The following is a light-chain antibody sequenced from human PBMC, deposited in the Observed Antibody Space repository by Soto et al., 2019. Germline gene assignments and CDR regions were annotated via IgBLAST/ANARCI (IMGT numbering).Light chain of an antibody. J-gene: IGKJ5*01. V-gene: IGKV3-15*01. Sequence: EIVMTQPAATLSVSPGDRATLSCRAGQSVSSNLAWYQQRPGQAPRLLIYGASTRATGIPARFSGSGSGTDFTLTISSLEPEDFAVYYCQQRSNSPPSITFGQGTRLEIK. CDR1: QSVSSN. CDR3: QQRSNSPPSIT. CDR2: GAS.